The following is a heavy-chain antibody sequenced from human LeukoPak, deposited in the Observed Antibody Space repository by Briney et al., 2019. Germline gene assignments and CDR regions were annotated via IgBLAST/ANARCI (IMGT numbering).Heavy chain of an antibody. CDR2: IWYDGRTQ. J-gene: IGHJ4*02. CDR1: GFTFSTYS. Sequence: GGSLRLSCAASGFTFSTYSMHWVRQAPGKGLEWVAVIWYDGRTQFYAESVKGRFAVSRDNSKNTLYLQMNSLRAEDTAVYHCARGEYYHESSGYPNYWGQGTLVTVSS. CDR3: ARGEYYHESSGYPNY. V-gene: IGHV3-33*01. D-gene: IGHD3-22*01.